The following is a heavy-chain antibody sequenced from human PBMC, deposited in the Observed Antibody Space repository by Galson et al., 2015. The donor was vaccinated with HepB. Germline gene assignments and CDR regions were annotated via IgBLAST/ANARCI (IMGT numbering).Heavy chain of an antibody. D-gene: IGHD5-18*01. J-gene: IGHJ6*02. CDR1: GFTASNNY. CDR2: IHRGGSA. V-gene: IGHV3-66*02. Sequence: SLRLSCAASGFTASNNYMSWVRQAPGKGLEWVSGIHRGGSAYYADSVEGRFTISRDNSKNTLYLQMNSLKTEDTAVYYCARDFRYSHGYHHCYYYGMDVWGQGTTVTVSS. CDR3: ARDFRYSHGYHHCYYYGMDV.